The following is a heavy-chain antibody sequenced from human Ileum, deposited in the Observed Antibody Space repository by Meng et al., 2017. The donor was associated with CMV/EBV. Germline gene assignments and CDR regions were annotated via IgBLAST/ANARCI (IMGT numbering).Heavy chain of an antibody. J-gene: IGHJ5*02. CDR3: ARNFRPQSIAVPDWFDP. CDR2: ISANGGST. CDR1: GFTFSSYW. D-gene: IGHD6-19*01. Sequence: GGSLRLSCAASGFTFSSYWMSWVRQAPGKGLEWVSTISANGGSTYYADSVEGRFTISRDNSDNTLYLQMNNLRVEDAAVYYCARNFRPQSIAVPDWFDPRGQGAVVTVSS. V-gene: IGHV3-23*01.